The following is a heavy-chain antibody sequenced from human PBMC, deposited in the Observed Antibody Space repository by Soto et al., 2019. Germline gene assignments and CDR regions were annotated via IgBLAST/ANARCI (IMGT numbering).Heavy chain of an antibody. J-gene: IGHJ4*02. Sequence: GASVKVSCKTSGYTFTNYDINWVRQAPGQGLEWMGWVNPNSGNTGYAQQFQGRVSMTSDTAISTAYMELSGLRSEDSGMYFCAKWGQGPASGPNFDFWGQGTLVTVSS. V-gene: IGHV1-8*01. CDR1: GYTFTNYD. CDR2: VNPNSGNT. D-gene: IGHD6-13*01. CDR3: AKWGQGPASGPNFDF.